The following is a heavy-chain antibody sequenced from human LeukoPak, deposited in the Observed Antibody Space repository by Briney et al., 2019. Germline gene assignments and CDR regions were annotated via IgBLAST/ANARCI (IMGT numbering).Heavy chain of an antibody. CDR3: VDPDYFDY. CDR1: GFSFSNYG. V-gene: IGHV3-30*02. Sequence: GGSLRLSCAASGFSFSNYGMHWVRQAPGKGLEWVAFIRYDGSNKYYADSVKGRFTISRDNTKNTLYLQMNSLRAEDTAVYYCVDPDYFDYWGQGTLVTVSS. J-gene: IGHJ4*02. D-gene: IGHD3/OR15-3a*01. CDR2: IRYDGSNK.